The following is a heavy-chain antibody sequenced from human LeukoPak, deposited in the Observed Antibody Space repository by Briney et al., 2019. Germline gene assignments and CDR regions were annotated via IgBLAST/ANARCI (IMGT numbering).Heavy chain of an antibody. V-gene: IGHV4-34*01. Sequence: SETLSLTCAVYGGSFSGYYWSWIRQPPGKGLEWVGEINHSGSTNYNPSLKSRVTISVDTSKNQFSLKLSSVTAADTAVYYCASDYGGNSGAFDIWGQGTMVTVSS. J-gene: IGHJ3*02. CDR1: GGSFSGYY. D-gene: IGHD4-23*01. CDR2: INHSGST. CDR3: ASDYGGNSGAFDI.